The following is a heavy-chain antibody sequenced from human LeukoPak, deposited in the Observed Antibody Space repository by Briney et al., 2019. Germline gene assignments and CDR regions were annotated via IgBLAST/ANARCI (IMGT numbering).Heavy chain of an antibody. J-gene: IGHJ4*02. V-gene: IGHV1-2*02. Sequence: RGASVKVSCKASGYTFTSYGISWVRQAPGQGLEWMGWINPNSGGTNYAQKFQGRVTMTRDTSISTAYMELSRLRSDDTAVYYCARFPAYSGENFDYWGQGTLVTVSS. CDR3: ARFPAYSGENFDY. D-gene: IGHD1-26*01. CDR1: GYTFTSYG. CDR2: INPNSGGT.